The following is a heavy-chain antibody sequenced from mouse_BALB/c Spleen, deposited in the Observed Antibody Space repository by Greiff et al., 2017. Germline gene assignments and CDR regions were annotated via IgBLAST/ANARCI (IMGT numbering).Heavy chain of an antibody. J-gene: IGHJ1*01. D-gene: IGHD2-1*01. CDR1: GFTFSSYT. CDR3: AMIYYDFDV. V-gene: IGHV5-12-2*01. Sequence: DVMLVESGGGLVQPGGSLKLSCAASGFTFSSYTMSWVRQTPEKRLEWVAYISNGGGSTYYPDTVKGRFTISRDNAKNTLYLQMSSLKSEDTAMYYCAMIYYDFDVWGAGTTVTVAS. CDR2: ISNGGGST.